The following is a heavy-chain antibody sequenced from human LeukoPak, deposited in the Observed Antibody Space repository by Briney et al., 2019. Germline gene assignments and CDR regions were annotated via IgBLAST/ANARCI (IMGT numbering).Heavy chain of an antibody. CDR3: TRESGAFSPFGF. CDR2: IYHSGST. J-gene: IGHJ4*02. Sequence: SETLSLTCAVSGGSISSSHWWNWVRQPPGKGLEWIGEIYHSGSTNYNPSLKSRVTISIDKSKNQFSLKLSSVTAADTAIYYCTRESGAFSPFGFWGLGTLVTVSS. CDR1: GGSISSSHW. D-gene: IGHD1-26*01. V-gene: IGHV4-4*02.